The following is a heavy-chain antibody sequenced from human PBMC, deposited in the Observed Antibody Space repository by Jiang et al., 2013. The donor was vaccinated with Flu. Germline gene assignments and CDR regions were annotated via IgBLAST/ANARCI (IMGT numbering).Heavy chain of an antibody. CDR1: GGSISSYY. CDR3: ARGLGYYDSSGYPDAFDI. J-gene: IGHJ3*02. CDR2: IYYSGST. Sequence: SGSGLVKPSETLSLTCTVSGGSISSYYWSWIRQPPGKGLEWIGYIYYSGSTNYNPSLKSRVTISVDTSKNQFSLKLSSVTAADTAVYYCARGLGYYDSSGYPDAFDIWGQGTMVTVSS. D-gene: IGHD3-22*01. V-gene: IGHV4-59*01.